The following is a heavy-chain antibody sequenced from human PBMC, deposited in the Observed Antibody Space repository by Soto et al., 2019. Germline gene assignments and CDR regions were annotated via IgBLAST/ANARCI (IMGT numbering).Heavy chain of an antibody. CDR2: IYYSGST. J-gene: IGHJ5*02. Sequence: SETLSLTCTVSGGSISSYYWSWIRQPPGKGLEWTGYIYYSGSTNYNPSLKSRVTISVDTSKNQFSLKLSSVTAADTAVYYCARHAVRLLWFGESNNWFDPWGQGTLVTVSS. CDR1: GGSISSYY. CDR3: ARHAVRLLWFGESNNWFDP. D-gene: IGHD3-10*01. V-gene: IGHV4-59*08.